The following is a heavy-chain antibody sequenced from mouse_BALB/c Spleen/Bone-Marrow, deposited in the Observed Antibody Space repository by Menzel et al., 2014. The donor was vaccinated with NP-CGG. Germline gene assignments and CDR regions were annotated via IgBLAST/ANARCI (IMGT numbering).Heavy chain of an antibody. V-gene: IGHV5-4*02. D-gene: IGHD2-14*01. CDR1: GFTFSDYF. CDR3: ARDGDYRDAWFAF. Sequence: EVQRVESGGALVKPGGSLKLSCAASGFTFSDYFMYWVRQTPEKRLEWVATISDGGNYTCYPDSVKGRFTISRDNAKNNLHLQMNSLKSEDTAKYFCARDGDYRDAWFAFWGQGTLVTVSA. CDR2: ISDGGNYT. J-gene: IGHJ3*01.